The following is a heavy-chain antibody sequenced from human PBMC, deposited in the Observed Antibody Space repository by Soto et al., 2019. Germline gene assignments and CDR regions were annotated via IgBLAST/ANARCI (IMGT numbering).Heavy chain of an antibody. D-gene: IGHD3-16*02. V-gene: IGHV1-69*02. CDR1: GGTFSSYT. Sequence: QVQLVQSGAEVKKPGSSVKVSCKASGGTFSSYTISWVRQAPGQGLEWMGMIIPILGIANYAQKFQGRVKITADKSTSTAYMELSSLRTEDTAVYYCASLRLGELSPPLHYWGQGTLVTVSS. J-gene: IGHJ4*02. CDR2: IIPILGIA. CDR3: ASLRLGELSPPLHY.